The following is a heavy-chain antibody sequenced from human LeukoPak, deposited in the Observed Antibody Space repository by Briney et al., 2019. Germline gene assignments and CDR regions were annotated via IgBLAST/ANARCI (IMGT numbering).Heavy chain of an antibody. V-gene: IGHV4-59*01. J-gene: IGHJ4*02. CDR3: ARAHTSNWYMDY. D-gene: IGHD6-13*01. CDR2: IFYSGSS. CDR1: GGSISSYY. Sequence: KASETLSLTWSGAGGSISSYYGSWIRQPPGKGLEWIGYIFYSGSSNYNPSLKSRVTMSVDTSENQLPLKLRSVTAADTALYYCARAHTSNWYMDYWGQGTLVTVSS.